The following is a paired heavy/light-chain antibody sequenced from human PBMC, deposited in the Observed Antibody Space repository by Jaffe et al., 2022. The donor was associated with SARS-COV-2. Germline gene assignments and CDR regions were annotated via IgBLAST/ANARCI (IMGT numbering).Heavy chain of an antibody. Sequence: EVQLVESGGGLVQPGGSLRLSCSASGFTFSSYAMHWVRQAPGKGLEYVSAISSNGGSTYYADSVKGRFTISRDNSKNTLYLQMSSLRAEDTAVYYCVVFDIVVVVAARGQGARSNWFDPWGQGTLVTVSS. CDR2: ISSNGGST. V-gene: IGHV3-64D*09. CDR3: VVFDIVVVVAARGQGARSNWFDP. D-gene: IGHD2-15*01. CDR1: GFTFSSYA. J-gene: IGHJ5*02.
Light chain of an antibody. V-gene: IGKV3-11*01. Sequence: EIVLTQSPATLSLSPGERATLSCRASQSVSSYLAWYQQKPGQAPRLLIYDASNRATGIPARFSGSGSGTDFTLTISSLEPEDFAVYYCQQRSNWPLFGQGTRLEIK. CDR3: QQRSNWPL. J-gene: IGKJ5*01. CDR2: DAS. CDR1: QSVSSY.